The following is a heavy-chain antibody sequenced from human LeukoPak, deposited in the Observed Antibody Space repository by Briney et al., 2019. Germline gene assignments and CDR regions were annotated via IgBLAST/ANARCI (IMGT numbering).Heavy chain of an antibody. CDR3: ARAEDSSGYYGTNFDY. CDR1: GGSFSGYY. V-gene: IGHV4-34*01. D-gene: IGHD3-22*01. J-gene: IGHJ4*02. Sequence: SETLSLTCAVYGGSFSGYYWSWIRQPPGKGLEWIGEINHSGSTNYNPSLKSRVTISVDTSKNQFSLKLNSVTAAGTAVFYCARAEDSSGYYGTNFDYWGQGTLVTVSS. CDR2: INHSGST.